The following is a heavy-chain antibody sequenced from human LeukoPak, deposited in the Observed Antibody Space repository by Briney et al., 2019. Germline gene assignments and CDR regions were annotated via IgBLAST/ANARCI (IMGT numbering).Heavy chain of an antibody. V-gene: IGHV4-31*03. CDR2: IYYSGST. CDR1: AGSISSGCYE. Sequence: SETLSLTCTVAAGSISSGCYEWSWIRQHPGKGLEWIGYIYYSGSTYYNPSLKSRVTISVDTSKNQFSLKLSSVTAADTAVYYCAREGDYYDSSGYSAAPNAFDIWGQGTMVTVSS. CDR3: AREGDYYDSSGYSAAPNAFDI. J-gene: IGHJ3*02. D-gene: IGHD3-22*01.